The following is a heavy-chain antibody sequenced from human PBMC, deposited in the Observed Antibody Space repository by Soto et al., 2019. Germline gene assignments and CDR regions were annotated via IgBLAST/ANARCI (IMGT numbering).Heavy chain of an antibody. CDR2: IIPIFGTA. Sequence: SVKVSCKASGGTFSSYAISWVRQAPGQGLEWMGGIIPIFGTANYAQKFQGRVTITADESTSTAYMELSSLRSEDTAVYYCARPAYCSGGSCYHSHYYSGMDVWGQGTTVTVSS. CDR3: ARPAYCSGGSCYHSHYYSGMDV. V-gene: IGHV1-69*13. D-gene: IGHD2-15*01. J-gene: IGHJ6*02. CDR1: GGTFSSYA.